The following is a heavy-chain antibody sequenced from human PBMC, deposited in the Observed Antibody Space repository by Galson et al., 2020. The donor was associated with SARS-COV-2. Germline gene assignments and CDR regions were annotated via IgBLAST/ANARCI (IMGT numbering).Heavy chain of an antibody. CDR3: ARMVVRGVTYDY. CDR2: IDWDDDK. J-gene: IGHJ4*02. CDR1: GFSLSTSGVC. Sequence: SGPTLVKPTQTLTLTCTFSGFSLSTSGVCVSWIRQPPGKALEWLARIDWDDDKYYITSLKTRLTISKDTSKNQVVLIMTNMDPVDTATYYCARMVVRGVTYDYWGQGTLVTVSS. D-gene: IGHD3-10*01. V-gene: IGHV2-70*11.